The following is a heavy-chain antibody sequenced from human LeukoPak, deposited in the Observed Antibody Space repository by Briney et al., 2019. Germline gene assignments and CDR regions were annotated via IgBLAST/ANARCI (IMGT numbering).Heavy chain of an antibody. J-gene: IGHJ5*02. D-gene: IGHD6-19*01. Sequence: ASVKVSCKAFGYTFTSYDINWVRQATGQGLEWMGWMNPNSGNTGYAQKFQGRVTMTRNTSISTAYMELSSLRSEDTAVYYCARELSSGWYAGNWFDPWGQGTLVTVSS. CDR1: GYTFTSYD. V-gene: IGHV1-8*01. CDR3: ARELSSGWYAGNWFDP. CDR2: MNPNSGNT.